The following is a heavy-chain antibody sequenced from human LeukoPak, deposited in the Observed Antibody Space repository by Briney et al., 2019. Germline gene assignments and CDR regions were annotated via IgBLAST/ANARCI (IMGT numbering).Heavy chain of an antibody. Sequence: PSETLSLTCTVSGGSIRSSYYYWGWIRQPPGKGLEWIGEINHSGSTNYNPSLKSRVTISVDTSKNQFSLKLSSVTAADTAVYYCATVKGLDIAVAGTAVFDYWGQGTLVTVSS. CDR2: INHSGST. V-gene: IGHV4-39*07. CDR1: GGSIRSSYYY. CDR3: ATVKGLDIAVAGTAVFDY. D-gene: IGHD6-19*01. J-gene: IGHJ4*02.